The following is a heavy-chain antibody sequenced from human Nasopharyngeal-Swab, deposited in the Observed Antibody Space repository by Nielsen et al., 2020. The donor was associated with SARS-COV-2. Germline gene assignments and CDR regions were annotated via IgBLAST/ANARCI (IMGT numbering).Heavy chain of an antibody. J-gene: IGHJ6*02. CDR1: GFTFSSYS. Sequence: GESLKISCAASGFTFSSYSMNWVRQAPGKGLEWVSYISSSSTIYYADSVKGRFTISRDNAKNSLYLQMNSLRDEDTAVYYCARGGRWDDSTEWDYYYGMDVWGQGTTVTVSS. V-gene: IGHV3-48*02. CDR3: ARGGRWDDSTEWDYYYGMDV. CDR2: ISSSSTI. D-gene: IGHD3-22*01.